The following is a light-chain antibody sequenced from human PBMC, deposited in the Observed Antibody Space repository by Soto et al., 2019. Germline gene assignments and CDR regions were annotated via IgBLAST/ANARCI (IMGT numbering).Light chain of an antibody. CDR1: QSISTY. Sequence: DINMTQSPSSLSASLGDSVTITCRASQSISTYLNWYQQMPGKAPNLLIYAASSLQSGVPSRFSGSGSGTDFTLTISSLQPEDFATYYCQQSYSTPRAFGGGTKVDIK. CDR3: QQSYSTPRA. V-gene: IGKV1-39*01. CDR2: AAS. J-gene: IGKJ4*01.